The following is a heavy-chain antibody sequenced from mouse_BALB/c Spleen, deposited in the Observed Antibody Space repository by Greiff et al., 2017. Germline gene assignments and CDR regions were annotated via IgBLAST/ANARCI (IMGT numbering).Heavy chain of an antibody. CDR1: GFTFSSYA. V-gene: IGHV5-9-4*01. CDR2: ISRGGSYT. J-gene: IGHJ4*01. D-gene: IGHD2-4*01. CDR3: ARRDYGDYAMDY. Sequence: EVQLVESGGGLVKPGGSLKLSCAASGFTFSSYAMSWVRQSPEKRLEWVAEISRGGSYTYYPDTVTGRFTISRDNAKNTLYLEMSSLRSEDTAMYYCARRDYGDYAMDYWGQGTSVTVSS.